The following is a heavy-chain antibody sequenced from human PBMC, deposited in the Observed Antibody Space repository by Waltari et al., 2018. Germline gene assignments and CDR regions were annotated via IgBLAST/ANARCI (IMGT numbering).Heavy chain of an antibody. V-gene: IGHV4-38-2*02. CDR3: AKYSGYDFDY. Sequence: QVQLQESGPGLVKPSETLSLTCTVPGYSISSGYYWGCIRQPPGKGLEWIGSIYHSGSTYYNPSLKSRVTISVDTSKNQFSLKLSSMTAADTAVYYCAKYSGYDFDYWGQGTLVTVSS. CDR1: GYSISSGYY. J-gene: IGHJ4*02. D-gene: IGHD5-12*01. CDR2: IYHSGST.